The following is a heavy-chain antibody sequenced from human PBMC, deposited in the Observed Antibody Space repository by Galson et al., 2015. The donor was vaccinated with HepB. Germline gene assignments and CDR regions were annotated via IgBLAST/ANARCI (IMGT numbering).Heavy chain of an antibody. CDR1: GFTFSSYG. J-gene: IGHJ4*02. V-gene: IGHV3-33*01. D-gene: IGHD3-22*01. Sequence: SLRLSCAASGFTFSSYGMHWVRQAPGKGLEWVAVIWYDGSNKYYADSVKGRFTISRDNSKNTLYLQMNSLRAEDTAVYYCARDAGYYDSSGYSYYFDYWGQGTLVTVSS. CDR2: IWYDGSNK. CDR3: ARDAGYYDSSGYSYYFDY.